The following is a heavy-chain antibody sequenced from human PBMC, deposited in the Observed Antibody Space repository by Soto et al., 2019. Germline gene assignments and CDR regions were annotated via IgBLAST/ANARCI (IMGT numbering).Heavy chain of an antibody. CDR2: ISAYNGNT. CDR3: ARAGYYGSGSYSTPYYYYYYGMDV. J-gene: IGHJ6*02. Sequence: ASVKVSCKTSGYTFTSYGISWVRHAPGQGLEWMGWISAYNGNTNYAQKLQGRVTMTTDTSTSTAYMELRSLRSDDTAVYYCARAGYYGSGSYSTPYYYYYYGMDVWGQGTTVTVSS. CDR1: GYTFTSYG. D-gene: IGHD3-10*01. V-gene: IGHV1-18*01.